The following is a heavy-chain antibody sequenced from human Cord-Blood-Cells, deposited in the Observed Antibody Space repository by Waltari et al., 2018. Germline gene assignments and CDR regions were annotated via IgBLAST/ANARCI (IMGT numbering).Heavy chain of an antibody. Sequence: QVQLQESGPGLVKPSETLSLTCTVSGGSISSYYWSWIRQPPGKGLEWIGYIYYSGSTNYNPSLKSRATISVDTSKNQFSLKLSSGTAADTAVYYCARVRGRRWLQYYFDYWGQGTLVTVSS. CDR2: IYYSGST. D-gene: IGHD5-12*01. CDR1: GGSISSYY. J-gene: IGHJ4*02. CDR3: ARVRGRRWLQYYFDY. V-gene: IGHV4-59*01.